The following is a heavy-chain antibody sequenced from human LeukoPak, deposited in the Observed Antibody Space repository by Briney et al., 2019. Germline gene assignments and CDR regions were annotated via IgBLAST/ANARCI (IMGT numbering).Heavy chain of an antibody. CDR3: ARDRGYCSGGSCYFYGMDV. J-gene: IGHJ6*02. D-gene: IGHD2-15*01. CDR1: GYTFTSYG. Sequence: GASVKVSCKASGYTFTSYGISWVRQAPGQGLEWMGWISTYNGNTNYAQNIQGRVTMTTDTSTSTAYMELRSLRSDDTAVYYCARDRGYCSGGSCYFYGMDVWGQGTTVTVSS. CDR2: ISTYNGNT. V-gene: IGHV1-18*01.